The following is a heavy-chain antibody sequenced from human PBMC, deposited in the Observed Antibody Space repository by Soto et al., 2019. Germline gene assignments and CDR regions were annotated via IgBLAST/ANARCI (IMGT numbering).Heavy chain of an antibody. CDR3: ARGGRYDNKWFDP. D-gene: IGHD5-12*01. V-gene: IGHV4-59*01. CDR2: IHSSGNT. Sequence: QVQLQESGPGLVKPSETLSLTCTVSGGSISGYYWTWIRQPPGKGLEWIGYIHSSGNTKYNPSLKSRLTMSIDAPKNQFSLKLTSVTAADTAMYYCARGGRYDNKWFDPLGQGTPVTVSS. CDR1: GGSISGYY. J-gene: IGHJ5*02.